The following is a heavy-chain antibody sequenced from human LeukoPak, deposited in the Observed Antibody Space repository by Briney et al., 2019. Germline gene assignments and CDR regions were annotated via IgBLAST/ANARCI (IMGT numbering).Heavy chain of an antibody. J-gene: IGHJ5*02. Sequence: ASVKVSCKASGYTFTSYGISWVRQAPGQGLEWMGWISAYNGNTNYAQKLQGRVTMTTDTSTSTAYMELRSLRSDDTAVYYCARVPFRYCSSTSCTFDPWGQGTLVTVSS. CDR1: GYTFTSYG. CDR3: ARVPFRYCSSTSCTFDP. V-gene: IGHV1-18*01. D-gene: IGHD2-2*01. CDR2: ISAYNGNT.